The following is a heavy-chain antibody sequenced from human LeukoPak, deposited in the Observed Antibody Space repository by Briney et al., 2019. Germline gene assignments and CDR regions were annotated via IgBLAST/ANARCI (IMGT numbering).Heavy chain of an antibody. CDR1: GFTLTTYG. D-gene: IGHD2-21*01. CDR2: MTGNGAST. V-gene: IGHV3-64*02. CDR3: ARWSGAYDC. Sequence: GGSLRLSCAASGFTLTTYGMRWVRQAPGRGLEYVSAMTGNGASTYYADSVKGRFTISRDISKNTLYLQMGSLRDEDMAVYYCARWSGAYDCWGQGALVIVSS. J-gene: IGHJ4*02.